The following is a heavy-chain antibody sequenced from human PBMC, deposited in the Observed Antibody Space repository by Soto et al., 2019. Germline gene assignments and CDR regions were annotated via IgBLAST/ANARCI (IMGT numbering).Heavy chain of an antibody. CDR2: IIPIFGTA. Sequence: RXSVKVCFKASAGTFSSYAISWVRQAPGQGLEWMGGIIPIFGTANYAQKFQGRVTITADESTSTAYMELSSLRSEDTAVYYCARGEVPIGMDVWGQGTTVTVSS. CDR1: AGTFSSYA. V-gene: IGHV1-69*13. CDR3: ARGEVPIGMDV. J-gene: IGHJ6*02.